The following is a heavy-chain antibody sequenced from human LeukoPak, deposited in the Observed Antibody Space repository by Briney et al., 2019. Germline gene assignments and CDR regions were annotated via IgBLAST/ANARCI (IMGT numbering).Heavy chain of an antibody. CDR3: ARLGTSGYSYGYVGWFDP. J-gene: IGHJ5*02. CDR1: GGSISSYY. CDR2: IYTSGST. D-gene: IGHD5-18*01. V-gene: IGHV4-4*07. Sequence: SETLSLTCTVSGGSISSYYWSWIRQPAGKGLEWIGRIYTSGSTNYNPSLKSRVTISVDTSKNQFSLKLSSVTAADTAVYYCARLGTSGYSYGYVGWFDPWGQGTLVTVSS.